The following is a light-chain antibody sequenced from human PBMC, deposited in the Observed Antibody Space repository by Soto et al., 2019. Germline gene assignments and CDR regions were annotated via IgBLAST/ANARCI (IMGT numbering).Light chain of an antibody. J-gene: IGKJ1*01. Sequence: VLTQSPGTLSLSPGERATLSCRASQSVSSSYLAWYQQKPGQAPRPLIYGASSRAIGIPDRFSGSGSGTDFTLTISRLETEDFAVYYCQQYGSSPWTFGQGTKVDIK. CDR3: QQYGSSPWT. V-gene: IGKV3-20*01. CDR1: QSVSSSY. CDR2: GAS.